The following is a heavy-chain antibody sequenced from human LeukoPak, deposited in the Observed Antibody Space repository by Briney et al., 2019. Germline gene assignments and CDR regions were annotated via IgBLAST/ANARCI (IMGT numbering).Heavy chain of an antibody. CDR2: ISSSSSYI. CDR3: ARAPPYYYDSSGYPPDAFDI. V-gene: IGHV3-21*01. CDR1: GFTFSSYS. D-gene: IGHD3-22*01. J-gene: IGHJ3*02. Sequence: GGSLRLSCAAPGFTFSSYSMNWVRQAPGKGLEWVSSISSSSSYIYYADSVKGRFTISRDNAKNSLYLQMNSLRAEDTAVYYCARAPPYYYDSSGYPPDAFDIWGQGTMVTVSS.